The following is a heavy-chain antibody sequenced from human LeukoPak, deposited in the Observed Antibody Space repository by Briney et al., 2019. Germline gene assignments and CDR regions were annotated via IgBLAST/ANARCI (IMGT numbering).Heavy chain of an antibody. Sequence: PSETLSLTCTVSGGSISTYYWSWIRQPPGKGLEWIGYIYCSGSTNYNPSLKSRVTISVDTSKNQFSLKLSSVTAADTAVYYCARHHPIISMIVGERAFDIWGQGTMVTVSS. CDR3: ARHHPIISMIVGERAFDI. J-gene: IGHJ3*02. CDR1: GGSISTYY. V-gene: IGHV4-59*08. CDR2: IYCSGST. D-gene: IGHD3-22*01.